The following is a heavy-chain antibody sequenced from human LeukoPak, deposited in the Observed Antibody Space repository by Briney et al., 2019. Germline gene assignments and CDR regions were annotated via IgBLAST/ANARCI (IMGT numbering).Heavy chain of an antibody. V-gene: IGHV4-31*03. J-gene: IGHJ4*02. D-gene: IGHD3-22*01. Sequence: SETLSLTCTVSGGSISSGGYYWSWIRQHPGKGLEWIGYIYYSGSTYYNPSLKSRVTISVDTSKNQFSLKLSSVTAADTAVYYCARGLFEYYYDSSGPLDYWGQGTLVTVSS. CDR1: GGSISSGGYY. CDR3: ARGLFEYYYDSSGPLDY. CDR2: IYYSGST.